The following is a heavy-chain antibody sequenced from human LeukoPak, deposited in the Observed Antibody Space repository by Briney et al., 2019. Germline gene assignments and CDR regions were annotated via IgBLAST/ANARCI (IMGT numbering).Heavy chain of an antibody. J-gene: IGHJ3*02. CDR2: IIPIFGTA. D-gene: IGHD6-19*01. CDR1: AGPFSSYA. Sequence: SAKAFCKSFAGPFSSYAISWVRQAPGPALQLLGGIIPIFGTANSSQKFHFRVTITADDCTSTVYMELSSLRSDDTAVYYCVRDLRHRSGWYRADNDAFDIWGQATMVTVSS. CDR3: VRDLRHRSGWYRADNDAFDI. V-gene: IGHV1-69*01.